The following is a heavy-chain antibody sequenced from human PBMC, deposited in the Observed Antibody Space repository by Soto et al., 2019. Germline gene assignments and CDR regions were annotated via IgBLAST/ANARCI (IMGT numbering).Heavy chain of an antibody. CDR2: IIPISDTT. CDR1: GGTFSSYA. V-gene: IGHV1-69*01. D-gene: IGHD2-2*01. CDR3: ARSQGSSTSLEIYYYYYSGMDV. Sequence: QVQLVQSGAEVKKPGSSVKVSCKASGGTFSSYAISWVRQAPGQGLEWMGGIIPISDTTNYAQKFPGRVPITADESTSKAYLELSSLRSEDTAVYYCARSQGSSTSLEIYYYYYSGMDVWGQGTTVTVSS. J-gene: IGHJ6*02.